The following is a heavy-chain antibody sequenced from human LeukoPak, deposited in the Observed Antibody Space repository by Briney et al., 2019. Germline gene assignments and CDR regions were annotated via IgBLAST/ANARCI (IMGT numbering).Heavy chain of an antibody. CDR1: GFTFSSYW. Sequence: GGSLRLSCAASGFTFSSYWMSWVRQAPGKGLEWVANIKQDGSEKYYVDSVKGRFTISRDNAKNSLYLQMNSLRAEDTAVYYCARDRDYYDSSGYYYAPDGYYFDYWGQGTLVTVSS. V-gene: IGHV3-7*01. CDR3: ARDRDYYDSSGYYYAPDGYYFDY. CDR2: IKQDGSEK. D-gene: IGHD3-22*01. J-gene: IGHJ4*02.